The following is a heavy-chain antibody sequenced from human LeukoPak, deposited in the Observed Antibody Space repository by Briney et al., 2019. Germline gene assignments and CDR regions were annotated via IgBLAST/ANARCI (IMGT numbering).Heavy chain of an antibody. CDR3: ARGSITIFGVVIHAFDI. D-gene: IGHD3-3*01. Sequence: SVKVSCKASGGTFSSYTISWVRQAPGQGLEWMGRIIPILGIANYAQKFQGRVTITADKSTSTAYMELSSLRSEDTAVYYCARGSITIFGVVIHAFDIWGPGTMVTVSS. CDR2: IIPILGIA. CDR1: GGTFSSYT. J-gene: IGHJ3*02. V-gene: IGHV1-69*02.